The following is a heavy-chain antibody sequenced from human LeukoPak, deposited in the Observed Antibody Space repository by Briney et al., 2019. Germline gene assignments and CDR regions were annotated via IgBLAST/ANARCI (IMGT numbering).Heavy chain of an antibody. V-gene: IGHV4-59*08. D-gene: IGHD3-22*01. CDR2: IYFSGGT. CDR3: ARYMCSTGYDWYFDL. CDR1: GGSISNHY. J-gene: IGHJ2*01. Sequence: SETLSLTCNVSGGSISNHYWSWIRQSPGKGLEWIGYIYFSGGTNYNPSLKSRVTISVDTSKRQFSLKLTSVTAADTAVYYCARYMCSTGYDWYFDLWGRGTLVTVSS.